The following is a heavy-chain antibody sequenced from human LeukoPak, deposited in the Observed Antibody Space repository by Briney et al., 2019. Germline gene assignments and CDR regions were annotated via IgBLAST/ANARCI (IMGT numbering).Heavy chain of an antibody. Sequence: ASVKVSCKASGYTFTSYDINWVRQATGQGLEWVGWMNTNSGNTGYAQKFQGRVTMTRNTSISTAYMELSSLRSEDTAVYYCARFNNRYYYDSSGYFTRDAFDIWGQGTMVTVSS. CDR2: MNTNSGNT. CDR1: GYTFTSYD. J-gene: IGHJ3*02. V-gene: IGHV1-8*01. CDR3: ARFNNRYYYDSSGYFTRDAFDI. D-gene: IGHD3-22*01.